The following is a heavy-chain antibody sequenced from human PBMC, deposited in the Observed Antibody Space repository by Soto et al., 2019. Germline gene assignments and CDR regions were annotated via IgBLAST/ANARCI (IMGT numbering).Heavy chain of an antibody. CDR1: GFTFSSYS. V-gene: IGHV3-21*01. CDR2: ISSSSSYI. D-gene: IGHD1-26*01. Sequence: GVSLRLSCAASGFTFSSYSMNWVRQAPGKGLECVSSISSSSSYIYYADSVKGRFTISRDNAKNSLYLQMYSLRAEDTAVYYCVSGRGSYYGDPRGKGTLVTVSS. J-gene: IGHJ4*02. CDR3: VSGRGSYYGDP.